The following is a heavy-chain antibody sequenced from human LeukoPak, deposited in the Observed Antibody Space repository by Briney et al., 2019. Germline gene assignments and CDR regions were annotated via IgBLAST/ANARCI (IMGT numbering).Heavy chain of an antibody. J-gene: IGHJ5*02. CDR3: ARGEAYYGSGSYPQRP. CDR2: MNPNSDNT. Sequence: GASVKVSCKASGYTFTSYDINWVRQATGQGLEWMGWMNPNSDNTGYAQKFQGRVTMTSNTSISTANMELSSLRSEDTAGYYCARGEAYYGSGSYPQRPWGQGPLVTVPS. V-gene: IGHV1-8*01. CDR1: GYTFTSYD. D-gene: IGHD3-10*01.